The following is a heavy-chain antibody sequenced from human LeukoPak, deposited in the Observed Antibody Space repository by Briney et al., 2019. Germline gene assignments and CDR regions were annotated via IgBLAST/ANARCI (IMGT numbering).Heavy chain of an antibody. Sequence: SETLSLTCTVSGGSISSYYWSWIRQPPGKGLGWIGYIYYSGSTNYNPSLKSRVTISVDTSKNQFSLKLSSVTAADTAVYYCARDLRDYDILTGGGYYYYYYMDVWGKGTTVTVSS. CDR2: IYYSGST. D-gene: IGHD3-9*01. J-gene: IGHJ6*03. V-gene: IGHV4-59*01. CDR3: ARDLRDYDILTGGGYYYYYYMDV. CDR1: GGSISSYY.